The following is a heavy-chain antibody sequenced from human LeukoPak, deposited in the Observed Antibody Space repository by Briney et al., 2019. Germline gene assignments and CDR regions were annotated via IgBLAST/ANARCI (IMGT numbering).Heavy chain of an antibody. CDR3: AKGAYDYVEIGYFDS. CDR1: GFTFINYA. D-gene: IGHD5-12*01. Sequence: GGSLRLSCATSGFTFINYAMTWVRQAPGKGLEWVSLIIGSSGATFYADSVKGRFTISRDNPKNTLYLQMNSLRAEDTAVYYCAKGAYDYVEIGYFDSWGQGTLVTVSS. J-gene: IGHJ4*02. CDR2: IIGSSGAT. V-gene: IGHV3-23*01.